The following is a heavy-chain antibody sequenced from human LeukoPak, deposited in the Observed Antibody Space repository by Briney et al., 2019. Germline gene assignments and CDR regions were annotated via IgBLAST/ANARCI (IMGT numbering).Heavy chain of an antibody. CDR1: GYSFTSYW. V-gene: IGHV5-51*01. Sequence: GESLKISCKGSGYSFTSYWIGWVRQMPGKGLEWMGIIYPGDSDTRYSPSFQGQVTISADKSISTAYLQWSSLKASDTAMYYCARHEVTLWFGESINWLDPWGQGTLVTVSS. CDR2: IYPGDSDT. CDR3: ARHEVTLWFGESINWLDP. D-gene: IGHD3-10*01. J-gene: IGHJ5*02.